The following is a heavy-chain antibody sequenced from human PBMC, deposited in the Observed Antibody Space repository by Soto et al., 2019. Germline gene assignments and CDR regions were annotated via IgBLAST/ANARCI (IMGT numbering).Heavy chain of an antibody. D-gene: IGHD2-15*01. CDR2: ISGSGGST. V-gene: IGHV3-23*01. J-gene: IGHJ6*02. CDR1: GFTFSSYA. Sequence: EVQLLESGGGLVQPGGSLRLSCAASGFTFSSYAMSWVRQAPGKGLEWVSAISGSGGSTYYADSVKGRFTISRDNSKNTLYLQMNSLRAEDTAVYYCAKKGYCSGGSCYSVGYYHYYGMDVWGQGTTVTVSS. CDR3: AKKGYCSGGSCYSVGYYHYYGMDV.